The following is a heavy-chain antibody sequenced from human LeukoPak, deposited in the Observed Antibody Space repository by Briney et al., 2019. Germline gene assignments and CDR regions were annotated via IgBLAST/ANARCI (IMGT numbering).Heavy chain of an antibody. CDR3: ATQIAVAGTEGGWFDP. V-gene: IGHV4-39*01. CDR2: IYYSGST. D-gene: IGHD6-19*01. J-gene: IGHJ5*02. Sequence: PSQTLSLTCTVSGGSISSSSYYWGWIRQPPAKGLEWIGSIYYSGSTYYNPSLKSRVTISVDTSKNQFSLKLSSVTAADTAVYYCATQIAVAGTEGGWFDPWGQGTLVTVSS. CDR1: GGSISSSSYY.